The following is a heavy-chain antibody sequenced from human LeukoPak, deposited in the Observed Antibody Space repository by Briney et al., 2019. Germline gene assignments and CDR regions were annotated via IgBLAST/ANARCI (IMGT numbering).Heavy chain of an antibody. V-gene: IGHV4-38-2*02. D-gene: IGHD2-21*01. CDR2: IYHSGST. Sequence: SETLSLTCTVAGYSISSVYYWGWIRQPPGKGLDWVESIYHSGSTYYNPSLKSRVTISVDTSKNQFPLMLLCVPAADPAVYYCATFQSRLYYYYYMDVWGKGTTVTVSS. CDR3: ATFQSRLYYYYYMDV. CDR1: GYSISSVYY. J-gene: IGHJ6*03.